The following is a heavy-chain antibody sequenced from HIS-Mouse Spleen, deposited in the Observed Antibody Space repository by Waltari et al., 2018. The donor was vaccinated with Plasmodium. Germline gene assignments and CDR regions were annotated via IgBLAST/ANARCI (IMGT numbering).Heavy chain of an antibody. CDR1: GFTFSSYG. D-gene: IGHD7-27*01. CDR2: ISYDGSNK. CDR3: AKDGWGKGSGGNWFDP. J-gene: IGHJ5*02. Sequence: QVQLVESGGGVVQPGRSLRLSCAASGFTFSSYGMHWVRQAPGKGLEWVAVISYDGSNKYYADSVKGRFTISRDNSKNTLYLQMNSLRAEDTAVYYCAKDGWGKGSGGNWFDPWGQGT. V-gene: IGHV3-30*18.